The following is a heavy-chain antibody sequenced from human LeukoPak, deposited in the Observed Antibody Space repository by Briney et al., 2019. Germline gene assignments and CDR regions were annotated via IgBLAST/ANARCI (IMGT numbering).Heavy chain of an antibody. J-gene: IGHJ4*02. CDR3: ASKPNYGSGKNWDY. Sequence: GGSLRLSCAASGFTFSSYAMSWVRQAPGKGLEWVSTISDSGTNTWYADSVKGRFTFSRDNSKNTLYLQMNSLRAEDTAVYYCASKPNYGSGKNWDYWGQGTLVTVSS. V-gene: IGHV3-23*01. CDR1: GFTFSSYA. D-gene: IGHD3-10*01. CDR2: ISDSGTNT.